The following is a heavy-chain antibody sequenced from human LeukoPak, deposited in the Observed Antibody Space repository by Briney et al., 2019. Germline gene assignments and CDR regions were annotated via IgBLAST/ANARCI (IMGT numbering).Heavy chain of an antibody. J-gene: IGHJ3*02. V-gene: IGHV3-7*01. Sequence: GGSLRLSCAASGFTFSNYWMSWVRQAPGKGLEWVANIKQDGSEKYYVDSVKGRFTTSRDNAKNSLYLQMNSLRAEDTAIYYCARVRAFDIWGQGTMVTVSP. CDR2: IKQDGSEK. CDR3: ARVRAFDI. CDR1: GFTFSNYW.